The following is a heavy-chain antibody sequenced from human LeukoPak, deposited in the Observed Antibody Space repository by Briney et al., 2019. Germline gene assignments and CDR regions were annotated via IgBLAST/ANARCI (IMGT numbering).Heavy chain of an antibody. J-gene: IGHJ4*02. CDR1: GFTFSSYW. V-gene: IGHV3-7*03. CDR3: AGGVTIVRGTSKHFDY. D-gene: IGHD3-10*01. CDR2: IKQDGSET. Sequence: GGSLRLSCAASGFTFSSYWMNWVRQAPGKGLEWVANIKQDGSETYYVDSVKGRFTISRDNAKNSLYLQMNSLRAEDTAVYYCAGGVTIVRGTSKHFDYWGQGTLVTVSS.